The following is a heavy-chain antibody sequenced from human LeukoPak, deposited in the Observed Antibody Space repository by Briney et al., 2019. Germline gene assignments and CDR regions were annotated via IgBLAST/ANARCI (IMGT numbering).Heavy chain of an antibody. CDR2: ISSSSSYI. J-gene: IGHJ4*02. Sequence: GGSLRLSCAASGFTFSSYSMNWVRQAPGKGLEWVSSISSSSSYIYYADSVKGRFTISRDNAKNSLYLQMNSLRAEDTAVYYCAKGSYCSGGSCYGEPPPGHDYWGQGTLVTVSS. V-gene: IGHV3-21*04. CDR3: AKGSYCSGGSCYGEPPPGHDY. CDR1: GFTFSSYS. D-gene: IGHD2-15*01.